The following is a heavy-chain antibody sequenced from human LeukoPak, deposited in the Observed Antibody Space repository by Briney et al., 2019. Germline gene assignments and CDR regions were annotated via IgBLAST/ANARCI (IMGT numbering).Heavy chain of an antibody. CDR2: ISWNSVRI. D-gene: IGHD3-10*01. Sequence: SGGSLRLSCAASGFTFDDYGMHWVRQAPGKGLEWVSSISWNSVRIGYAGSVKGRFTISRDNGRNILYLQMNRLTPEETAFYYCDAQYKYGLEGANAFDYWGRGTLVTVSS. V-gene: IGHV3-9*01. CDR1: GFTFDDYG. J-gene: IGHJ4*02. CDR3: DAQYKYGLEGANAFDY.